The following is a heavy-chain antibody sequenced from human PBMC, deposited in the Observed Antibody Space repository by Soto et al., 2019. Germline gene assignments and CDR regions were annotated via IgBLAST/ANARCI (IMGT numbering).Heavy chain of an antibody. D-gene: IGHD2-21*02. Sequence: QVQLVQSGAEVKKPGSSVKVSCKASGGTFSSYAISWVRQAPGQGLEWMGGIIPIFGTANYAQKFQGRVTITADESKSTAYMELSSLRSEDTAVYYCARDKGAYCGGDCYSPYFDYWGQGTLVTVSS. CDR2: IIPIFGTA. CDR3: ARDKGAYCGGDCYSPYFDY. V-gene: IGHV1-69*01. J-gene: IGHJ4*02. CDR1: GGTFSSYA.